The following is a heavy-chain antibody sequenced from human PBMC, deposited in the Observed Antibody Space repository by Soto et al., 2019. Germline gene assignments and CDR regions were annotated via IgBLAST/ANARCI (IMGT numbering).Heavy chain of an antibody. D-gene: IGHD1-1*01. CDR3: AKLGTMGVFDN. CDR2: ITFRRDNT. J-gene: IGHJ4*02. V-gene: IGHV3-23*01. CDR1: GFTFSSYA. Sequence: EVQLLESGGGLVPPGGSLRLSCAASGFTFSSYAMSWVRQAPGEGLEWLDGITFRRDNTYYAASVKARCTLSRDNSRNRLDLQMSSLKVEETALYYCAKLGTMGVFDNWGQGTRLTVSS.